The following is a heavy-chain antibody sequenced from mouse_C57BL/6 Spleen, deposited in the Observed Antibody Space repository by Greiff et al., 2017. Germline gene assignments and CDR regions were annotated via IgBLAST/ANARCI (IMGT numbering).Heavy chain of an antibody. CDR1: GFSLTSYG. CDR2: IWSGGST. Sequence: QVQLQQSGPGLVQPSQSLSITCTVSGFSLTSYGVHWVRQSPGKGLEWLGVIWSGGSTDYNAAFISRLSISKDNSKSQVFFKMNSLQADDTAIYYCARGGYYGSYYFDYWGQGTTLTVSS. J-gene: IGHJ2*01. V-gene: IGHV2-2*01. D-gene: IGHD1-1*01. CDR3: ARGGYYGSYYFDY.